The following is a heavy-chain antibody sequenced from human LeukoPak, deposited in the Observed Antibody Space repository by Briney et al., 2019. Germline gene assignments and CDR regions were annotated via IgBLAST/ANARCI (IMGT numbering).Heavy chain of an antibody. J-gene: IGHJ3*02. CDR3: ARPYYYDSSGYYFHDAFDI. CDR1: GGSISSSSYY. CDR2: IYYSGST. D-gene: IGHD3-22*01. Sequence: SETLSLTCTVPGGSISSSSYYWGWIRQPPGKGLEWIGSIYYSGSTYYNPSLKSRVTISVDTSKNQFSLKLSSVTAADTAVYYCARPYYYDSSGYYFHDAFDIWGQGTMVTVSS. V-gene: IGHV4-39*01.